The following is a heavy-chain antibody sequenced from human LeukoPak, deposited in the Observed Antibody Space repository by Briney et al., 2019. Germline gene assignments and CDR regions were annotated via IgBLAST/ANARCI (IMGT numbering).Heavy chain of an antibody. Sequence: PSETLSLTCAVYGGSFSGYYWSWIRQPPGKGLEWIGEINHSGSTNYNPSLKSRVTISVDTSKNQFSLKLSSVTAADTAVYYCATWPRPPIEGSDYWGQGTLVTVSS. V-gene: IGHV4-34*01. CDR3: ATWPRPPIEGSDY. J-gene: IGHJ4*02. CDR2: INHSGST. D-gene: IGHD2-15*01. CDR1: GGSFSGYY.